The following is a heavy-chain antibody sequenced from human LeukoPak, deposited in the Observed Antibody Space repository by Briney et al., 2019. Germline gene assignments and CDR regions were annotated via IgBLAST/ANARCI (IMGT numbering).Heavy chain of an antibody. D-gene: IGHD4-17*01. CDR2: IKQDGSDK. CDR3: AKGTAVTTIGY. J-gene: IGHJ4*02. Sequence: PGGSLRLSCVASGFTFSSYWMSWVRQAPGKGLEWVANIKQDGSDKNYADSVKGRFTISRDNSKNTLYLQMNSLRAEDTAVYYCAKGTAVTTIGYWGQGTLVTVSS. CDR1: GFTFSSYW. V-gene: IGHV3-7*01.